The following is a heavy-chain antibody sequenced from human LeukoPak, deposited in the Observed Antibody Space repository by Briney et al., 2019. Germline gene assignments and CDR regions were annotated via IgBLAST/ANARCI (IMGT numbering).Heavy chain of an antibody. Sequence: PSETLCLTCTVSGGSISSYYWSWIRQPPGKGLEWIGYIYYSGSTNYNPSLKSRVTISVDTSKNQFSLKLSSVTAADTAVYYCARRISDAFDIWGQGTMVTVSS. V-gene: IGHV4-59*01. J-gene: IGHJ3*02. CDR3: ARRISDAFDI. CDR2: IYYSGST. CDR1: GGSISSYY.